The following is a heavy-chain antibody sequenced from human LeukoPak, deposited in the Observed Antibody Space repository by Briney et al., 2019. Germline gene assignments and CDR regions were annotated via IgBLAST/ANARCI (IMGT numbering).Heavy chain of an antibody. CDR1: GGTFSSYA. Sequence: SVKVSCKASGGTFSSYATSWVRQAPGQGLEWMGGIIPIFGTANYAQKFQGRVTITADEPTSTAYMELSSLRSEDTAVCYCARAGEEYQLQAANWFDPWGQGTLVTVSS. CDR2: IIPIFGTA. V-gene: IGHV1-69*13. J-gene: IGHJ5*02. CDR3: ARAGEEYQLQAANWFDP. D-gene: IGHD2-2*01.